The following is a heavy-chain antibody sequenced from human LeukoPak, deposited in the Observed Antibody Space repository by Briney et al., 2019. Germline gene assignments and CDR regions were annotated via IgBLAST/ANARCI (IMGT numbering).Heavy chain of an antibody. CDR1: GYSFISYW. V-gene: IGHV5-51*01. CDR3: ARLDYYDSSGSHPFDY. D-gene: IGHD3-22*01. J-gene: IGHJ4*02. CDR2: IYPGDSDT. Sequence: GESLKISCKGSGYSFISYWIGWVRQMPGKGLEWMGIIYPGDSDTRYSPSFQGQVTISADKSISTAYLQWSSLKASDTAMYYCARLDYYDSSGSHPFDYWGQGTLVTVSS.